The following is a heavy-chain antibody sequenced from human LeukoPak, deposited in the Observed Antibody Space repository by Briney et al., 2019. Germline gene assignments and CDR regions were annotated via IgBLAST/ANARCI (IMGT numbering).Heavy chain of an antibody. V-gene: IGHV3-20*04. CDR1: GFTFDDYG. CDR3: ARPGAGKLDFDY. Sequence: PGGSLRLSCAASGFTFDDYGMSWVRQAPGKGLKWVSGINWKGVSTGYADSVKGRFTISRDNAKNSLYLQMNSLRAEDTALYYCARPGAGKLDFDYWGQGTLVTVSS. J-gene: IGHJ4*02. CDR2: INWKGVST. D-gene: IGHD6-13*01.